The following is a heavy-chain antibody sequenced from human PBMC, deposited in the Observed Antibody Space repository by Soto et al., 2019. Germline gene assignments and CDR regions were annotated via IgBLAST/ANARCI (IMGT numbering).Heavy chain of an antibody. V-gene: IGHV4-59*01. CDR1: GGSISSYY. Sequence: SETLSLTCTVSGGSISSYYWSWIRQPPRKGLEWIGYIYYSGSTNYNPSLKSRVTISVDTSKNQSSLTLSSVPAADTAVYYCARVSLPGGWFDPWGQGALVTVSS. CDR3: ARVSLPGGWFDP. J-gene: IGHJ5*02. CDR2: IYYSGST.